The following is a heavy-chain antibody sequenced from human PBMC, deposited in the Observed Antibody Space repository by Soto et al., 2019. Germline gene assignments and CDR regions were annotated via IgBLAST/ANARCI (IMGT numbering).Heavy chain of an antibody. J-gene: IGHJ4*02. CDR3: ASERVAEMATGGYFDN. Sequence: QVHRVQSGAEVKKAGSSVKVSCKPSGGTFSDLAFSWVRQAPRQGLEWMGGIVTLFGTPTYAQNFQGRVIMTADESSSTVYMELRSLTSEDTAVYYCASERVAEMATGGYFDNWGEGPLVTVSS. CDR2: IVTLFGTP. D-gene: IGHD5-12*01. CDR1: GGTFSDLA. V-gene: IGHV1-69*01.